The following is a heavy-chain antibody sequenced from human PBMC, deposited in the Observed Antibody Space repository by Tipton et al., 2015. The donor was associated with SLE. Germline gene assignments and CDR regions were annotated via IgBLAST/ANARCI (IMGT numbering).Heavy chain of an antibody. CDR1: GFTFSSYA. D-gene: IGHD3-22*01. CDR2: ISGRGGST. J-gene: IGHJ4*02. V-gene: IGHV3-23*01. Sequence: SLRLSCAASGFTFSSYAMSWVRQAPGKGLEWVSAISGRGGSTYYADSVKGRFTISRDNSKNPLYLKMNSLRAEDTAVYYCAKVGYDGSGFDYWGQGTLVTVSS. CDR3: AKVGYDGSGFDY.